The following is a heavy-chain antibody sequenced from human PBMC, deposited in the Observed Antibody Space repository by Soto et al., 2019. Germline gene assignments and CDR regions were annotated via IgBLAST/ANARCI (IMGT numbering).Heavy chain of an antibody. J-gene: IGHJ6*02. CDR1: GYTLTSSD. V-gene: IGHV1-8*01. CDR2: MNTNSADR. CDR3: ARGSWFGEVGMDV. Sequence: ASVKVSCKASGYTLTSSDINWVRQATAQGLEWMGWMNTNSADRGYAQKIQGRFTMTVNTSISTAYMELRSLRSEDTAVYYCARGSWFGEVGMDVWGQGTTVTVSS. D-gene: IGHD3-10*01.